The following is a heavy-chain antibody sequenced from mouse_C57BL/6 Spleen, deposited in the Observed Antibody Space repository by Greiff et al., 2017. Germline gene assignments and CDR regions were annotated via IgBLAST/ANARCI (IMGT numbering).Heavy chain of an antibody. CDR3: ARYDGCYYYFDY. J-gene: IGHJ2*01. CDR1: GYTFTSYW. D-gene: IGHD2-3*01. Sequence: VQLQQPGAELVKPGASVKMSCKASGYTFTSYWITWVKQRPGQGLEWIGDIYPGSGSTNYNEKFKSKATLTVDTSSSTAYMQLSSLTSEDSAVYYCARYDGCYYYFDYWGQGTTLTVSS. CDR2: IYPGSGST. V-gene: IGHV1-55*01.